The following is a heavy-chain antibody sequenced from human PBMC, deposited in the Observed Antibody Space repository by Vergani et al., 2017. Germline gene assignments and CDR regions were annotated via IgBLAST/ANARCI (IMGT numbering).Heavy chain of an antibody. Sequence: EVQLLESGGSLKQPGGSVRLSCAASGFTFSTYAMHWVRQAPGKGLEWVSALTGGGESTYYADSFKGRFIISRDNSRDTLYLQMNSLRPEDTATYYCVKDAGSYEGFFDSWGQGTLVTVSS. J-gene: IGHJ4*02. CDR1: GFTFSTYA. CDR2: LTGGGEST. CDR3: VKDAGSYEGFFDS. D-gene: IGHD1-26*01. V-gene: IGHV3-23*01.